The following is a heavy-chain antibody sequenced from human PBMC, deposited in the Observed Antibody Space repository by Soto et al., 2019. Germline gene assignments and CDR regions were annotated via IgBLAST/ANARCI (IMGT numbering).Heavy chain of an antibody. CDR3: ARQPRIVTGYSGHLAY. CDR1: GCSISSSSYY. D-gene: IGHD3-9*01. V-gene: IGHV4-39*01. Sequence: SETLSLTCTVSGCSISSSSYYWGWILQPPGKGLEWIGSIYYSGSTYYNPSLKSRVTISVDTSKNQFSLKLSSVTAADTAVYYCARQPRIVTGYSGHLAYWGQGTLVPVAS. CDR2: IYYSGST. J-gene: IGHJ4*02.